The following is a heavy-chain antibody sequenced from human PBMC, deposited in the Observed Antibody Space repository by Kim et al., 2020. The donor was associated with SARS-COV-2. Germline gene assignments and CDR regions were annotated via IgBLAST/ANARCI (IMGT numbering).Heavy chain of an antibody. Sequence: GGSLRLSCAASGFTFSNYAMTWVRQAPGGGLEWVAGISGNGAGRYYADSVRGRFSISRDSFKKTLSLEMNNVRVDDTAVYYCAKSDYCSSRSCNKVSYY. CDR1: GFTFSNYA. CDR2: ISGNGAGR. J-gene: IGHJ6*01. CDR3: AKSDYCSSRSCNKVSYY. V-gene: IGHV3-23*01. D-gene: IGHD3-22*01.